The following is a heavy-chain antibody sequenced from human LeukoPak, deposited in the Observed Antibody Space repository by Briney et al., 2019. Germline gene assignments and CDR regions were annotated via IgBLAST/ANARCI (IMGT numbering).Heavy chain of an antibody. D-gene: IGHD4-17*01. CDR2: INHSGST. Sequence: PSETLSLTCAVYGGSFSGYYWSWIRQPPGKGLEWIGEINHSGSTNYNPSLTSRVTISVDMSKTQFSLKLSSVTAAAPAVYYCARAVGDYRYYYYYYGMDVWGQGTTVTVSS. J-gene: IGHJ6*02. CDR1: GGSFSGYY. CDR3: ARAVGDYRYYYYYYGMDV. V-gene: IGHV4-34*01.